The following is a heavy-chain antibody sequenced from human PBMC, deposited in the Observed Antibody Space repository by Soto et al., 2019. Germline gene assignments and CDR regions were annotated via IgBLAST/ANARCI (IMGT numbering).Heavy chain of an antibody. CDR2: INPFDGSR. V-gene: IGHV1-46*01. Sequence: ASVKVSCKASGYIFTSYYIHWVRQAPGQGLEWMGWINPFDGSRMFAQSFQGRVTMTADTSTSTAYMELRSLRSDDTAIYYCTREGSAPYYYYGMDAWGQGTTVTVSS. J-gene: IGHJ6*02. CDR3: TREGSAPYYYYGMDA. CDR1: GYIFTSYY. D-gene: IGHD3-10*01.